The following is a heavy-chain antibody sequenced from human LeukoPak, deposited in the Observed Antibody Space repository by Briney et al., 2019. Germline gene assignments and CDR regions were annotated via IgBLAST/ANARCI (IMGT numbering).Heavy chain of an antibody. CDR2: IRYDGSNK. CDR3: AKGPARVDSGWYYFDY. D-gene: IGHD6-19*01. CDR1: GFTFSSYG. V-gene: IGHV3-30*02. Sequence: PGGSLRLSCAASGFTFSSYGMHWVRQAPGKGLEWVAFIRYDGSNKYYADSVKGRFTISRDNSKNTLYLQMNSLRAEDTAVYYCAKGPARVDSGWYYFDYWGQGTLVTVSS. J-gene: IGHJ4*02.